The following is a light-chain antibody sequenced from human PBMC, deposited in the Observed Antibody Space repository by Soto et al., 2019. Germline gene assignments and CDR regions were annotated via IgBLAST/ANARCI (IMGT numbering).Light chain of an antibody. CDR3: QQYFSIPYT. CDR1: QSVLSSSNNKHF. Sequence: DIVMTESPDSLAVSLGERATINSKSSQSVLSSSNNKHFLAWYQQKPGQSPKLLIYWASTRESGVPDRFSGSGSWTDFTLTTSSLQAEDVAVYYCQQYFSIPYTFGQGTKLEIK. CDR2: WAS. V-gene: IGKV4-1*01. J-gene: IGKJ2*01.